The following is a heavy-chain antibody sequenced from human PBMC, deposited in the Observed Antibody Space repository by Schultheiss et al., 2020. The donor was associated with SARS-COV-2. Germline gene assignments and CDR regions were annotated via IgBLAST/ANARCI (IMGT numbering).Heavy chain of an antibody. CDR1: GDSIDSYY. Sequence: SETLSLTCTVSGDSIDSYYWSWIRQTPGKGLESIGKIHHSGSTDYNPSLNSRVTISVDTSTHQISLSLSSVTAAVTAVYYCARVSGSYPYYYYGMDVWGQGTTVTVSS. J-gene: IGHJ6*02. V-gene: IGHV4-59*01. CDR2: IHHSGST. D-gene: IGHD1-26*01. CDR3: ARVSGSYPYYYYGMDV.